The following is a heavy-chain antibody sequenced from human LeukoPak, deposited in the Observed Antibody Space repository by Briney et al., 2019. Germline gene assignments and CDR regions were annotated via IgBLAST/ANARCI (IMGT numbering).Heavy chain of an antibody. J-gene: IGHJ3*02. Sequence: SQTLSLTCVISGDSVSPNSSWNWIRQSPSRGLEWLGRTYYRSKWYNDYVVSVKGRINISPDTSKNQFSLHLNSVTPEDTAVYFCARGGQGDGYSADEAFDIWGQGTMVTVS. CDR3: ARGGQGDGYSADEAFDI. D-gene: IGHD5-18*01. CDR2: TYYRSKWYN. V-gene: IGHV6-1*01. CDR1: GDSVSPNSS.